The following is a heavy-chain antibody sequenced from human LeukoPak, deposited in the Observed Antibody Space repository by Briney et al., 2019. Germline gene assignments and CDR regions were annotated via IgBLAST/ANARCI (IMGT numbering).Heavy chain of an antibody. CDR1: GFIFSTYG. CDR3: ARGPGSGWYSY. V-gene: IGHV3-48*04. D-gene: IGHD6-19*01. CDR2: ISTSSYTI. Sequence: GGSLRLSCAASGFIFSTYGMNWVRQAPGKGLEWVSYISTSSYTIYYADSVKGRFTISRDNAQNSLYLQMNSLRAEDTAVYYCARGPGSGWYSYWGQGTLVTVSS. J-gene: IGHJ4*02.